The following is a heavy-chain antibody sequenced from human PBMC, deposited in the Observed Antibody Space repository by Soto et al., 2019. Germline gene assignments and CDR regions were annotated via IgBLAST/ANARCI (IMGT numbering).Heavy chain of an antibody. J-gene: IGHJ4*02. Sequence: SETLSLTCTVSGGSISSTSYYWSWIRQPPGKGLDWIGYIYYSGSTYYNPSLKSRVTISVDTSKNQFSLKLSSVTAADTAVYYCASVSYFNAFDYWGQGTLVTVSS. V-gene: IGHV4-30-4*01. CDR1: GGSISSTSYY. CDR3: ASVSYFNAFDY. D-gene: IGHD3-9*01. CDR2: IYYSGST.